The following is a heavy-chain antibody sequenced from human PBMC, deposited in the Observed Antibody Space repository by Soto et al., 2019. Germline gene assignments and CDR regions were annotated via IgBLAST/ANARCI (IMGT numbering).Heavy chain of an antibody. CDR3: AKDAIMVSSSFNYFDF. Sequence: GGSLRLSCVVSGFIPSSYAMSWVRQAPGKGLEWVSGISGSGGATSYADSVKGWFTISRDNSKNTLYLQMNSLSAEDTAIYYCAKDAIMVSSSFNYFDFWGQGALATVSS. V-gene: IGHV3-23*01. CDR1: GFIPSSYA. D-gene: IGHD6-13*01. J-gene: IGHJ4*02. CDR2: ISGSGGAT.